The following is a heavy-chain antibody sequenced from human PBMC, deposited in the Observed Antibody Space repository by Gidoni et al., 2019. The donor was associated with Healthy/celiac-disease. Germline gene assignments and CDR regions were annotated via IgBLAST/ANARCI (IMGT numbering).Heavy chain of an antibody. CDR2: INSDGSST. CDR3: ARDILYYYDSSGYGYGMDV. J-gene: IGHJ6*02. CDR1: GFTFSSYW. V-gene: IGHV3-74*01. Sequence: EVQLVESGGGLVQPGGSLRLSCAASGFTFSSYWMPWVRQAPGKGLVWVSRINSDGSSTSYADSVKGRFTISRDNAKNTLYLQMNSLRAEDTAVYYCARDILYYYDSSGYGYGMDVWGQGTTVTVSS. D-gene: IGHD3-22*01.